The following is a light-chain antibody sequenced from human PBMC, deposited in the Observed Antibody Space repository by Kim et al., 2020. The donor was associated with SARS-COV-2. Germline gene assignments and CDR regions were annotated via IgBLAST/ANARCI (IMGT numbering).Light chain of an antibody. CDR3: QQYVNLPYT. CDR1: QHIREH. Sequence: SASVGDRVTITCQAGQHIREHFNWYQHTPGKAPQLLIYQASILETGVSSRFSGSGYGTYFTLTINSLRPEDAATYYCQQYVNLPYTFGQGTKLEI. V-gene: IGKV1-33*01. J-gene: IGKJ2*01. CDR2: QAS.